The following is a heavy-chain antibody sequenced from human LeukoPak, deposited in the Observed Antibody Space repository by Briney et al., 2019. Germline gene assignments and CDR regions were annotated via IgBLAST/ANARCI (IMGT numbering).Heavy chain of an antibody. Sequence: SETLSLTCTVSGGSISSYYWSWIRQPPGKGLEWIGYIYSSGSTDYNPSLKSRATISVDTSKSQVSLKLSSVTAADTAIYYCARDPSTFYFDYWGQGALVTVSS. D-gene: IGHD3-16*01. CDR2: IYSSGST. J-gene: IGHJ4*02. CDR1: GGSISSYY. V-gene: IGHV4-59*01. CDR3: ARDPSTFYFDY.